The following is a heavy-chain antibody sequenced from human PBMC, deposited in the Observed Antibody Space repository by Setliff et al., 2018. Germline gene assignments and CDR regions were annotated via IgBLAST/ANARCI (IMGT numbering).Heavy chain of an antibody. CDR2: IYYRGST. J-gene: IGHJ3*02. V-gene: IGHV4-39*07. CDR3: AKIKAGGGSFDI. Sequence: PSETLSLTCTVAGGSISSRNYYWGWIRQPPGKGLEWIGSIYYRGSTYYTPSLKSRITISVDTSKNQFSLKLSSVTAADTAVYYCAKIKAGGGSFDIWGQGTMVTVSS. D-gene: IGHD3-16*01. CDR1: GGSISSRNYY.